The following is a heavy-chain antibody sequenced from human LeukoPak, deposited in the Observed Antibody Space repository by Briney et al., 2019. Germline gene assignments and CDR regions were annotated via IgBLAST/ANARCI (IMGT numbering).Heavy chain of an antibody. CDR2: INHSGST. CDR1: GGSFSGHY. V-gene: IGHV4-34*01. CDR3: ARRVGRYFGERAYYYNYMDV. D-gene: IGHD3-10*01. J-gene: IGHJ6*03. Sequence: SETLSLTCAVYGGSFSGHYWSWIRQPPGKGLEWIGEINHSGSTKYNPSLKSRVTISVDTSKTQFSLKLRSVTAADTAVYYCARRVGRYFGERAYYYNYMDVWAKGTTVT.